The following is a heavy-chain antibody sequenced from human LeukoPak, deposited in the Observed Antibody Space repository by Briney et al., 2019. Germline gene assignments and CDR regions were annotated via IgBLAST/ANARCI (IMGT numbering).Heavy chain of an antibody. V-gene: IGHV4-30-2*01. J-gene: IGHJ4*02. Sequence: SETLSLTCAVSGGSISSGGYSWSWIRQPPGKGLEWIGYIYHSGSTYYNPSLKSRVTISVDRSKNQFSLKLSSVTAADTAVYYCASVEVTAIDGYYFDYWGQGTLVTVSS. CDR2: IYHSGST. CDR3: ASVEVTAIDGYYFDY. CDR1: GGSISSGGYS. D-gene: IGHD2-21*02.